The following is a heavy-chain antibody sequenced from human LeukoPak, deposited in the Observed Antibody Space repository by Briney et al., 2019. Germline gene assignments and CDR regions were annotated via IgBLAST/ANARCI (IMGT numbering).Heavy chain of an antibody. CDR2: ISGDSRYI. CDR1: GFTFSSYK. CDR3: ARDPGTVADTYFDY. J-gene: IGHJ4*02. Sequence: GGSLRLSCAASGFTFSSYKMDWVRQAPGKGLEGVSSISGDSRYIYYADSLKGRFTISRDNAKNSLHLQMNSLRAEDTAVYYCARDPGTVADTYFDYWGPGTLVTVSS. D-gene: IGHD6-19*01. V-gene: IGHV3-21*01.